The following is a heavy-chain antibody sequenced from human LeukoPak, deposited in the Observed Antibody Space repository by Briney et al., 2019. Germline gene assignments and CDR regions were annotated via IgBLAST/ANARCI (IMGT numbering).Heavy chain of an antibody. Sequence: SETLSLTCTVSGGSISSGSYYWSWIRQPPGKGLEWIGEINHSGSTNYNPSLKSRVTISVDTSKNQFSLKLSSVTAADTAVYYCARHVDSSGWYRLRRGRWFDPWGQGTLVTVSS. CDR3: ARHVDSSGWYRLRRGRWFDP. V-gene: IGHV4-39*01. D-gene: IGHD6-19*01. CDR1: GGSISSGSYY. J-gene: IGHJ5*02. CDR2: INHSGST.